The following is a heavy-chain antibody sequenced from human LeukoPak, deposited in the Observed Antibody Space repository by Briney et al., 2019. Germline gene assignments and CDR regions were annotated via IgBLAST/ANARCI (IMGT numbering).Heavy chain of an antibody. CDR2: IWYDGSNK. V-gene: IGHV3-33*01. Sequence: PGRSLRLSCAASGFTFSSYGMHWVRQAPGKGLEWVAVIWYDGSNKYYADSVKGGFTISRDNSKNTLYLQMNSLRAEDTAVYYCARGPVTVTTGGTFVYWGQGTLVTVSS. D-gene: IGHD4-17*01. CDR1: GFTFSSYG. CDR3: ARGPVTVTTGGTFVY. J-gene: IGHJ4*02.